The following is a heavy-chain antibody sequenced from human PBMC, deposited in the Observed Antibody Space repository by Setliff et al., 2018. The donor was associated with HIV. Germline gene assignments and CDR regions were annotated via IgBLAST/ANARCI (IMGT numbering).Heavy chain of an antibody. D-gene: IGHD5-12*01. CDR1: GGSISNGDHY. CDR3: ARVVVERATIFDF. J-gene: IGHJ4*02. Sequence: PSETLSLTCTVSGGSISNGDHYWAWIRQSPGKGLEWFGYIYYTGDTYYRSSLKSRVTISVDTSEDQFSLKLSSVTAADTAVYYCARVVVERATIFDFWGPGTLITVSS. CDR2: IYYTGDT. V-gene: IGHV4-30-4*08.